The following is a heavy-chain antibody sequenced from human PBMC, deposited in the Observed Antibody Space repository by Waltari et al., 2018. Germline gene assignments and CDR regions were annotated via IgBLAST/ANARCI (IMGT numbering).Heavy chain of an antibody. CDR2: IYYSGST. J-gene: IGHJ4*02. CDR1: GGSISSYY. CDR3: ARDHEGGHFDY. D-gene: IGHD3-16*01. V-gene: IGHV4-59*01. Sequence: QVQLQESGPGLVKPSETLSLTCTVSGGSISSYYWSWIRQPPGKGLEWIGYIYYSGSTNSNPSLKSRVTISVDTSKNQFSLKLSSVTAADTAVYYCARDHEGGHFDYWGQGTLVTVSS.